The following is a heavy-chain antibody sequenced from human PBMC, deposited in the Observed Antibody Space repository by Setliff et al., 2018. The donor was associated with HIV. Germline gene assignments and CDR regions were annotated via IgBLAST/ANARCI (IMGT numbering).Heavy chain of an antibody. D-gene: IGHD6-19*01. V-gene: IGHV4-39*01. Sequence: PSETLSLTCTVSAGSIRSSTYYWAWVRQPPGKGLEWIGFIYSSGSTYYNPSLKSRVTVSVDTSKDQFSLRLSSVTVADTAVYYCASGQWLEHAFDIWGQGTVVTVSS. CDR1: AGSIRSSTYY. J-gene: IGHJ3*02. CDR2: IYSSGST. CDR3: ASGQWLEHAFDI.